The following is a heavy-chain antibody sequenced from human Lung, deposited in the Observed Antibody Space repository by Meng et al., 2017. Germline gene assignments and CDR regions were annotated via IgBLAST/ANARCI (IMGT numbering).Heavy chain of an antibody. Sequence: EVQQVESGGGLVQPGGSLSLSCAASGFTFSGYWMHWVRQAPGKGLVWVSRINSDGSSTSYADSVKGRVNITRDNAKNTLYLQMNRLRAEDTDVYYSARDSGSYFDYWGQGILVTVSS. CDR2: INSDGSST. V-gene: IGHV3-74*01. D-gene: IGHD1-26*01. CDR1: GFTFSGYW. CDR3: ARDSGSYFDY. J-gene: IGHJ4*02.